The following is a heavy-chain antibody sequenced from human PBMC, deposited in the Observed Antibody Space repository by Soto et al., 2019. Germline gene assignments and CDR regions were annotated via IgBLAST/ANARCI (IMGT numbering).Heavy chain of an antibody. CDR1: GGSISSGDYY. CDR3: AREKADYYYYYGMDV. CDR2: IYYSGST. Sequence: SETLSLTCTVSGGSISSGDYYWSWIRQPPGKGLEWIGYIYYSGSTYYNPSLKSRVTISVDTSKNQFSLKLSSVTAADTAVYYCAREKADYYYYYGMDVWGQGTTVTVSS. V-gene: IGHV4-30-4*01. J-gene: IGHJ6*02.